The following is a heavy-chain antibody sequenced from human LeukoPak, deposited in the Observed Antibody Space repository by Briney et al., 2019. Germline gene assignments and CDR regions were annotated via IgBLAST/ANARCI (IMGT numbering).Heavy chain of an antibody. CDR2: ISDSSGST. D-gene: IGHD6-13*01. V-gene: IGHV3-23*01. J-gene: IGHJ4*02. CDR1: EFTFSSYA. CDR3: ARGGYPNSKFDY. Sequence: GGSLRLSCAASEFTFSSYAMTWVRQAPGKGLEWVSGISDSSGSTYYADSVKGRFAVSRDNSKNTLYLQMNSLRPGDTATYYCARGGYPNSKFDYWGQGTLVTVSS.